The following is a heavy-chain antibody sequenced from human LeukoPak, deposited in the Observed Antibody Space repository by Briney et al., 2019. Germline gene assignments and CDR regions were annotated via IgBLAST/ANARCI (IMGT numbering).Heavy chain of an antibody. CDR3: ARGIAAAGGFDY. J-gene: IGHJ4*02. Sequence: QPGRSLRLSCAASGFTFSSYGMHWVRQPPGKGLEWVGEINHSGSTNYNPSLKSRVTISVDTSKNQFSLKLSSVTAADTAVYYCARGIAAAGGFDYWGQGTLVTVSS. CDR1: GFTFSSYG. V-gene: IGHV4-34*01. CDR2: INHSGST. D-gene: IGHD6-13*01.